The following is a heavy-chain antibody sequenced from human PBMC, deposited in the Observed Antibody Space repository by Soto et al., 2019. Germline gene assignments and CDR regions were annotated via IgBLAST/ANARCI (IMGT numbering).Heavy chain of an antibody. CDR1: GGSISSYY. D-gene: IGHD6-6*01. V-gene: IGHV4-59*08. CDR3: ARHRRGEPFDP. Sequence: SETLSLTCTVSGGSISSYYWSWIRQPPGKGLEWIGYIYYSGSTNYNPSLKSRVTISVDTSKNQFSLKLSSVTVADTAVYYCARHRRGEPFDPWGQGTLVTVSS. J-gene: IGHJ5*02. CDR2: IYYSGST.